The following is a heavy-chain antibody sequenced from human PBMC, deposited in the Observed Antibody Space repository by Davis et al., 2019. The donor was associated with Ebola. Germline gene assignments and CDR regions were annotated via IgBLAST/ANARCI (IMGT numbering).Heavy chain of an antibody. CDR2: INHSGST. D-gene: IGHD3-3*01. Sequence: SETLSLTCAVYGGSFSGYYWSWIRQPPGKGLEWIGEINHSGSTNYNPSLKSRVTISVDTSKNQFSLKLSSVTAADTAVYYCARVGYDFWSGNIDYWGQGTLVTVSS. J-gene: IGHJ4*02. CDR1: GGSFSGYY. V-gene: IGHV4-34*01. CDR3: ARVGYDFWSGNIDY.